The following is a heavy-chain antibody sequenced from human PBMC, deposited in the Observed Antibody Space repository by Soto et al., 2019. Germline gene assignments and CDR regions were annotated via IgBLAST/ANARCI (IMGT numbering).Heavy chain of an antibody. CDR3: ARRAIFATAGTANWFDP. D-gene: IGHD6-13*01. J-gene: IGHJ5*02. CDR1: GYTFTSYG. CDR2: ISAYNGNT. V-gene: IGHV1-18*01. Sequence: GASVKVSCKASGYTFTSYGISWVRQAPGQGLEWMGWISAYNGNTNYAQKLQGRVTMTTDTSTSTAYMELRSLRSDDTAVYYCARRAIFATAGTANWFDPWGQGTLVTVSS.